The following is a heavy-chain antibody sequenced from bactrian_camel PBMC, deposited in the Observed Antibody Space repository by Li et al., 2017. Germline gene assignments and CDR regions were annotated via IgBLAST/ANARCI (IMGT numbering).Heavy chain of an antibody. CDR3: AADLGPRTSPGNWYNWGAYNY. D-gene: IGHD6*01. V-gene: IGHV3S1*01. CDR2: IYTAGGST. CDR1: GYTYSAYC. Sequence: QVQLVESGGGSVQAGGSLRLSCAASGYTYSAYCIGWFRQAPGKEREVVAVIYTAGGSTYYADSVKGRLTISKDNAKNTVYLQMNSLKAEDTAMYYCAADLGPRTSPGNWYNWGAYNYWGQGTQVTVS. J-gene: IGHJ4*01.